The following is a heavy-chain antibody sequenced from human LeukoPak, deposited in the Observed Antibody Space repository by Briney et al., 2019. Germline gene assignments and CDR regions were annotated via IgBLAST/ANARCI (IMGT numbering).Heavy chain of an antibody. CDR3: AGPSNSRILHYYFDY. D-gene: IGHD2/OR15-2a*01. Sequence: GGSLRLSCAASEFTFSSYSMNWVRQAPGKGLEWVSSISSSSSYIYYADSVKGRFTISRDNAKNSLYLQMNSLRAEDTAVYYCAGPSNSRILHYYFDYWGQGTLVTVSS. CDR1: EFTFSSYS. J-gene: IGHJ4*02. V-gene: IGHV3-21*01. CDR2: ISSSSSYI.